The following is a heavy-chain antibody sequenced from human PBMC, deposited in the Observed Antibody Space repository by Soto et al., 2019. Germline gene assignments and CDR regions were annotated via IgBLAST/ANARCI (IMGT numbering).Heavy chain of an antibody. Sequence: SETLSLTCTVSGGSISSGGYYWSWIRQHPGKGLEWIGYIYYSGSTYYNPSLKSRVTISGDTSKNQFSLKLNSVTAADTAVYYCARPGTTETTSLAYWSQGTLVTVSS. CDR1: GGSISSGGYY. J-gene: IGHJ4*02. CDR2: IYYSGST. CDR3: ARPGTTETTSLAY. D-gene: IGHD4-17*01. V-gene: IGHV4-31*03.